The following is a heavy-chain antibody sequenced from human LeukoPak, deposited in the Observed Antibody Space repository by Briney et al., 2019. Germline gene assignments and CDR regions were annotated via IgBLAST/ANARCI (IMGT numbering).Heavy chain of an antibody. D-gene: IGHD3-16*02. CDR2: FDPEDGET. J-gene: IGHJ4*02. CDR3: ARVVAADYDYVWGSYRFDY. Sequence: ASVKVSCKVSGYTLTELSMHWVRQAPGKGLEWMGGFDPEDGETIYAQKFQGRVTMTTDTSTSTAYMELRSLRSDDTAVYYCARVVAADYDYVWGSYRFDYWGQGTLVTVSS. V-gene: IGHV1-24*01. CDR1: GYTLTELS.